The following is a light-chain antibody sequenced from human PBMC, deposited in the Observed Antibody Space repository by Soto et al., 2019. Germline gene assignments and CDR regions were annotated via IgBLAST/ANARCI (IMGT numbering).Light chain of an antibody. J-gene: IGKJ1*01. CDR2: RAT. Sequence: EIVMTQSPATLSVSPGERATLSCRASQSVSSNLAWYQQKPGQAPRLLIFRATTRVTGIPARFSGSGSGTEFTLTISSLQSVDFAVYYCQQYHNWWTFGQGTKVEIK. CDR3: QQYHNWWT. CDR1: QSVSSN. V-gene: IGKV3-15*01.